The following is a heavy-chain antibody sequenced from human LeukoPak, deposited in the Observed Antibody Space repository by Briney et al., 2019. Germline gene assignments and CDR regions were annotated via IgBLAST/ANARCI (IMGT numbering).Heavy chain of an antibody. CDR3: AKEGVLSYSSSWGYFDY. V-gene: IGHV3-23*01. J-gene: IGHJ4*02. CDR1: GFTFSSYA. Sequence: PWGSLRLSCAASGFTFSSYAMSWVRQAPGKGLEWVSAISGSGGSTYYADSVKGRFTISRDNSKNTLYLQMNSLRAEDTAVYYCAKEGVLSYSSSWGYFDYRGQGTLVTVSS. CDR2: ISGSGGST. D-gene: IGHD6-13*01.